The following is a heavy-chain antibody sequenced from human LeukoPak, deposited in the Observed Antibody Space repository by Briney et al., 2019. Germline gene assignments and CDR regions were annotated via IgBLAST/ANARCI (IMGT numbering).Heavy chain of an antibody. J-gene: IGHJ4*02. CDR3: AASLWFGIYPDY. CDR2: IFYIGDT. V-gene: IGHV4-39*01. CDR1: GASISSNNYC. Sequence: SETLSLTCSVSGASISSNNYCWGWIRQSPGKGLEWIGSIFYIGDTQETPSLNSRVTISADTSKNQFSLRLSSVTAADTAVYYCAASLWFGIYPDYWGQGSLVTVSS. D-gene: IGHD3-10*01.